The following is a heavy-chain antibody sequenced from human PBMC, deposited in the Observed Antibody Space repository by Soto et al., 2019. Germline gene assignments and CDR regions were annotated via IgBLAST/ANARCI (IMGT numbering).Heavy chain of an antibody. Sequence: QVQLVESGGGVVQPGRSLRLSCAASGFTFSSYGMHWVRQAPGKWLEWVAVISYDGSNKYYADSVKGRFTISRDNSKNTLYLQMNSLRAEDTAVYYCANSVDTAFAFDIWGKGTMVTVSS. CDR2: ISYDGSNK. D-gene: IGHD5-18*01. J-gene: IGHJ3*02. CDR1: GFTFSSYG. CDR3: ANSVDTAFAFDI. V-gene: IGHV3-30*18.